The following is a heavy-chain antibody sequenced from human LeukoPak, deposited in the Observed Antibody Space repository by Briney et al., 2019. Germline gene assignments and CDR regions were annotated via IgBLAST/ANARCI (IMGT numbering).Heavy chain of an antibody. D-gene: IGHD6-19*01. CDR2: ISYDGDNI. V-gene: IGHV3-30*04. Sequence: TGGSLRLSCAASGFIYITYTMHWVRQAPGKGMEWVALISYDGDNIFYADSVKGRFTISIDNSKNTMDLQMSSLRPEDTAVYSCARMHCSGWNGMDAWGKGATVTVSS. CDR1: GFIYITYT. CDR3: ARMHCSGWNGMDA. J-gene: IGHJ6*04.